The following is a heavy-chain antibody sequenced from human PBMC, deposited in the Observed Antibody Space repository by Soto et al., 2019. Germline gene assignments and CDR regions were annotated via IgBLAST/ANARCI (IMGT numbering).Heavy chain of an antibody. CDR3: AREEHNSFDY. Sequence: ASVKFSCKASGPDFTSYAISWLRQAPGQGLEWMGGINPNSGDTNYAQKFQGCVTIPRDTSISTADMEPSRLKSDDTAVYYCAREEHNSFDYWGQGSLVTVSS. CDR2: INPNSGDT. V-gene: IGHV1-2*04. D-gene: IGHD2-21*01. CDR1: GPDFTSYA. J-gene: IGHJ4*02.